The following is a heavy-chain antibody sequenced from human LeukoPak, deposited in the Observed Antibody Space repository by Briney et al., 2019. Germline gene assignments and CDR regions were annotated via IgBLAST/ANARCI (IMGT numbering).Heavy chain of an antibody. CDR1: GGTFSSYA. D-gene: IGHD3-22*01. CDR3: ARELYYYDSSGYYFDY. V-gene: IGHV1-69*13. J-gene: IGHJ4*02. CDR2: IIPIFGTA. Sequence: GASVKVSCKASGGTFSSYAISWVRQAPGQGLEWMGGIIPIFGTANYAQKFQGRVTITADESTSTAYMELSSLRSEDTAVYYCARELYYYDSSGYYFDYWGQGTLVTVSS.